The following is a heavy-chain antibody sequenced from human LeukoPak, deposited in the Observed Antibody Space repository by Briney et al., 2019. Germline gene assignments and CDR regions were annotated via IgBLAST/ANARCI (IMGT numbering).Heavy chain of an antibody. J-gene: IGHJ6*03. V-gene: IGHV3-9*01. D-gene: IGHD1-26*01. Sequence: GGSLRLSCAASGFTFDDYAMHWVRQAPGKGLEWVSGISWNSGSIGYADSVKGRFTISRDNPKNSLYLQMNSLRAEDTALYYCAKSPLGAPYYYYYYMDVWGKGTTVTVSS. CDR3: AKSPLGAPYYYYYYMDV. CDR1: GFTFDDYA. CDR2: ISWNSGSI.